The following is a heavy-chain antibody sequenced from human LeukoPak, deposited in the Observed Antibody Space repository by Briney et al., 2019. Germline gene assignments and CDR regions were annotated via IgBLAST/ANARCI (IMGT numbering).Heavy chain of an antibody. V-gene: IGHV3-11*04. CDR2: MSSAGQSV. CDR1: GFTFSDYY. D-gene: IGHD3-3*01. Sequence: GGSLRLSCAASGFTFSDYYMTWIRQALGKGLEWISYMSSAGQSVHYADSVKGRFTISRDNANNSLYLQMDSLRVEDTAVYYCARDYFYGSDVWGKGTTVIVSA. CDR3: ARDYFYGSDV. J-gene: IGHJ6*04.